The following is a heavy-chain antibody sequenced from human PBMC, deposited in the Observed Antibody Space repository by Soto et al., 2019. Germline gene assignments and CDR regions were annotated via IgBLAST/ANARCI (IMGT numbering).Heavy chain of an antibody. J-gene: IGHJ4*02. CDR2: IYYSGST. V-gene: IGHV4-31*03. D-gene: IGHD4-17*01. CDR1: GGSISSGGYY. Sequence: LSLTCTVSGGSISSGGYYWSWIRQHPGKGLEWIGYIYYSGSTYYNPSLKSRVTISVDTSKNQFSLKLSSVTAADTAVYYCARGDYGGKDQEYYFDYWGQGTLVTVSS. CDR3: ARGDYGGKDQEYYFDY.